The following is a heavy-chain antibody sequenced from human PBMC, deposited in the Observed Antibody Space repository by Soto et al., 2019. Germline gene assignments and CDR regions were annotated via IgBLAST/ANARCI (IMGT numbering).Heavy chain of an antibody. D-gene: IGHD6-6*01. CDR1: VFTFSNAW. Sequence: GWSLRLSCSASVFTFSNAWMSWFRQAPGKGLEWVGRIKSKTDGGTTDYAAPVKGRFTISRDDSKNTLYLQMNSLKTEDTAVYYCTTDPSIAARPRWNYWGQGTLVTVSS. CDR3: TTDPSIAARPRWNY. J-gene: IGHJ4*02. CDR2: IKSKTDGGTT. V-gene: IGHV3-15*01.